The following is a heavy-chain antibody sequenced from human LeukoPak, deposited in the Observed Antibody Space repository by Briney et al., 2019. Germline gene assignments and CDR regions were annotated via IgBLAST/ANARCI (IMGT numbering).Heavy chain of an antibody. D-gene: IGHD6-19*01. J-gene: IGHJ4*02. V-gene: IGHV3-30*18. Sequence: GRSLRLSCAASGFTFSSYGMHWVRQAPGKGLEWVAVISYDGSNKYYADSVKGRFTISRDNSKKTIYLQMNSLRVDDTAVYFCAKGAQSSAVDYWGQGTLVTVSS. CDR3: AKGAQSSAVDY. CDR2: ISYDGSNK. CDR1: GFTFSSYG.